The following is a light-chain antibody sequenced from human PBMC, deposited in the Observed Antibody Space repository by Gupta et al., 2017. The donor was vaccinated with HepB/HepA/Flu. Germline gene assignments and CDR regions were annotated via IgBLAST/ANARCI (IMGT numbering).Light chain of an antibody. V-gene: IGLV1-44*01. CDR2: SDK. Sequence: QSVLTQPPSTSGTPGQRVTISCSGSTSNIGTNTVTWYQQVPGTAPKLLIYSDKQRAAGVPDRFSGSKSGTSASLAINGRQAEDEDDYYCAAWDVRYVVFGGGTKLTVL. J-gene: IGLJ2*01. CDR3: AAWDVRYVV. CDR1: TSNIGTNT.